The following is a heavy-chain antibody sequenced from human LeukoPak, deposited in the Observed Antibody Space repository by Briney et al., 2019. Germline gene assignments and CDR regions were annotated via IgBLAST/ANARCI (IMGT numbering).Heavy chain of an antibody. D-gene: IGHD6-19*01. CDR1: GYTFSSYS. CDR2: ISSSSSYI. Sequence: GGSLRLSCAASGYTFSSYSMNWVRQAPGKGLGWVSSISSSSSYIYYADSVKGRFTISRDNAKISLYLQMNSLRAEDTAVYYCAREMYSSGWYYYYGMDVWGQGTTVTVSS. CDR3: AREMYSSGWYYYYGMDV. J-gene: IGHJ6*02. V-gene: IGHV3-21*01.